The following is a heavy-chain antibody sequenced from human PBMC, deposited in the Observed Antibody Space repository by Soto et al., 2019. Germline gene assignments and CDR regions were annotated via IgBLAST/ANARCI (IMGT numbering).Heavy chain of an antibody. CDR3: ARGTGGTSEQFDY. CDR1: GGSISSGGYS. D-gene: IGHD2-15*01. V-gene: IGHV4-30-2*01. CDR2: IYHSGST. J-gene: IGHJ4*02. Sequence: QLQLQESGSGLVKPSQTLSLTCAVSGGSISSGGYSWSWIRQPPGKGLAWIGYIYHSGSTYYNPSLKSRVTISVDTSKNQFSLKLSSVTAADTAVYYCARGTGGTSEQFDYWGQGTLVTVSS.